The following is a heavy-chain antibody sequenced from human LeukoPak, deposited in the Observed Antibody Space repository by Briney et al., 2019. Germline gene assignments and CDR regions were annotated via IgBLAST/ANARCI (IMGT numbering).Heavy chain of an antibody. CDR2: IYHSGST. CDR1: GYSISSGYY. J-gene: IGHJ6*03. CDR3: ARGLYLKGSEDYYYYYMDV. Sequence: SETLSLTCTVSGYSISSGYYWGWIRQPPGKGLEWIGSIYHSGSTYYNPSLKSRVTISVDTSKYQFSLKLSSVTAADTAVYYCARGLYLKGSEDYYYYYMDVWGKGTTVTVSS. D-gene: IGHD3-10*01. V-gene: IGHV4-38-2*02.